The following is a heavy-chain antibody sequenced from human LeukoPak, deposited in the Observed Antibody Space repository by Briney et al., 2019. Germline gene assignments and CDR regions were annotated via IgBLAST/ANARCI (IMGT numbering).Heavy chain of an antibody. D-gene: IGHD6-13*01. CDR1: GFTFSSYA. Sequence: GGSLTLSCAASGFTFSSYAMSWVRQPPGKGLEWVSAISGSGGSTYYADSVKGRFTISRDNSKNTLYLQMNSLRAEDTAVYYCAKDPYSSSWTHYFDYWGQGTLVTVSS. CDR2: ISGSGGST. J-gene: IGHJ4*02. CDR3: AKDPYSSSWTHYFDY. V-gene: IGHV3-23*01.